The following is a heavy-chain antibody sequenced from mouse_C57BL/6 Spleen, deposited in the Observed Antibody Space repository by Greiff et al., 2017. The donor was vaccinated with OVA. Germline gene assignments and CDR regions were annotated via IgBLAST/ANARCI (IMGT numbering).Heavy chain of an antibody. CDR1: GYSITSGYY. CDR3: ARDEGTILFDY. Sequence: EVQLQQSGPGLVKPSQSLSITCSVTGYSITSGYYWNWIRQFPGNKLEWMGYISYDGSNNYNPSLKNRISITRDTSKNQFFLKLNSVTTEDTATYYCARDEGTILFDYWGQGTTLTVSS. D-gene: IGHD1-1*02. J-gene: IGHJ2*01. V-gene: IGHV3-6*01. CDR2: ISYDGSN.